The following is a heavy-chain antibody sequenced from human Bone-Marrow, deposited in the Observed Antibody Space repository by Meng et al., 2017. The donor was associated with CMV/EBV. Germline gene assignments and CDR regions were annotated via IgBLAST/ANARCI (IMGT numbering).Heavy chain of an antibody. CDR2: IIPTIGTP. J-gene: IGHJ4*01. CDR1: GDTFTYYA. D-gene: IGHD2-2*01. V-gene: IGHV1-69*06. Sequence: SVKVPCKATGDTFTYYAFSWVRQAPGQGLEWMGDIIPTIGTPKYAQRFQGRVTITADKSTSTAYMELNSLRSEDTAIYYCARAPDGGYCGSTTCYLFEYWGQGTLVTVSS. CDR3: ARAPDGGYCGSTTCYLFEY.